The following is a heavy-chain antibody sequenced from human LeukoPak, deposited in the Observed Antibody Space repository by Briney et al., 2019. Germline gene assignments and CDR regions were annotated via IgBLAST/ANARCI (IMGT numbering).Heavy chain of an antibody. CDR3: ARNPRWLTPDCTSTSCYENYFDP. CDR1: GYSISSGYQ. J-gene: IGHJ5*02. Sequence: SETLSLTCAVSGYSISSGYQWAWIRQSPGEGLEWIGSICHSGSAHYNPSLKSRVTVSVETSKSQFSLKMYSVTAADTAVYYCARNPRWLTPDCTSTSCYENYFDPWGQGTLVTVSS. V-gene: IGHV4-38-2*01. CDR2: ICHSGSA. D-gene: IGHD2-2*01.